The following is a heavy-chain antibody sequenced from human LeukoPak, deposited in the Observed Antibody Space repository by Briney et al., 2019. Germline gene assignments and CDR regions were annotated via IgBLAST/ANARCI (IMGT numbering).Heavy chain of an antibody. CDR1: GGSISSGSYY. CDR3: ARYGLLLLDY. CDR2: IYTSGST. Sequence: SETLSLTCTVSGGSISSGSYYWSWIRQPAGKGLEWIGRIYTSGSTNYNPSLKSRVTISVDTSKNQFSLKLSSVTAADTAVYYCARYGLLLLDYWGQGTLVTVSS. V-gene: IGHV4-61*02. J-gene: IGHJ4*02. D-gene: IGHD3-10*01.